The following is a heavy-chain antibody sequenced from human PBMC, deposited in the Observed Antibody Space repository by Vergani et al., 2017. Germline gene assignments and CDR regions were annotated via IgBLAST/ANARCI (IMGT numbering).Heavy chain of an antibody. CDR2: INNDGHT. J-gene: IGHJ4*02. Sequence: QVQLQQWGAGVVKPSGTLSLTCAVFGESFSSFYWSWIRQPPGKGLEWIGEINNDGHTNYNPSLESRVTVSRDTAKNQFTLYLMSVIAADTAMYYCAVRPRVNLVGGEIVTKRTFDYWRRGSLVTVSA. D-gene: IGHD3-10*01. V-gene: IGHV4-34*02. CDR1: GESFSSFY. CDR3: AVRPRVNLVGGEIVTKRTFDY.